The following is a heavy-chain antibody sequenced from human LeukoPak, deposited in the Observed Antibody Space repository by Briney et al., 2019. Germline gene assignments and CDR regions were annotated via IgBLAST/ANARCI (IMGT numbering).Heavy chain of an antibody. CDR1: GFTFSAFS. V-gene: IGHV3-21*04. Sequence: PGGSLRLSCAASGFTFSAFSMNWVRQAPGKGLEWVSAISSSSSDIYYTDSVKGRFTISRDNANNFLYLQMNSLRAEDTAVYYCARDPPRSGYAVYFDYWGQGTLVTVSS. J-gene: IGHJ4*02. CDR2: ISSSSSDI. D-gene: IGHD3-22*01. CDR3: ARDPPRSGYAVYFDY.